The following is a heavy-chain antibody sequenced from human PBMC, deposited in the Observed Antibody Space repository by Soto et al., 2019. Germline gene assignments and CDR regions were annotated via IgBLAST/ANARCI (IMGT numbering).Heavy chain of an antibody. V-gene: IGHV3-43*01. CDR2: ISWDGGST. CDR1: GFTFDDYT. Sequence: GRPLRLPCAASGFTFDDYTMHRVRQAPGKGLEWVSLISWDGGSTYYADSVKGRFTISRDNSKNSLYLQMNSLRTEDTALYYCAKEKGASTYLTWGQGTLVTVSS. D-gene: IGHD2-21*01. CDR3: AKEKGASTYLT. J-gene: IGHJ4*02.